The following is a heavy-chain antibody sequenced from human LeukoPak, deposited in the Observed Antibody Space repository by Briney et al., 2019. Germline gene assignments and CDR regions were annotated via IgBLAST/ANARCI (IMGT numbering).Heavy chain of an antibody. CDR3: TRPSFDSSVSGVVY. CDR1: GFSLSDYY. CDR2: IRSKANNYAT. J-gene: IGHJ4*02. V-gene: IGHV3-73*01. Sequence: GGSLRLACEASGFSLSDYYMDWVRQASGKGLEWVGRIRSKANNYATTDVASVRGRFTISRDDSKNTAYLQMNSLKTEDTAVYYCTRPSFDSSVSGVVYWGQGTLVTVSS. D-gene: IGHD3-22*01.